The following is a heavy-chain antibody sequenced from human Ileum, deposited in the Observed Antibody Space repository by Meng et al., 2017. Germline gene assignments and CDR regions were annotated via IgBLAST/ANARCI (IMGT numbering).Heavy chain of an antibody. CDR1: GGSLSSGDCY. CDR2: IYSNGNT. V-gene: IGHV4-30-4*01. J-gene: IGHJ4*02. CDR3: ARAPKYCTNAVCSRPLDS. Sequence: HVQLQEAGPRLVEPLQTLSLTCTLSGGSLSSGDCYWSWVCQSPGKGSEWIGYIYSNGNTYSNPSLRGRLMISIDTSKNQFSLKLSSVTAADTAVYYCARAPKYCTNAVCSRPLDSWGQGTLVTVSS. D-gene: IGHD2-8*01.